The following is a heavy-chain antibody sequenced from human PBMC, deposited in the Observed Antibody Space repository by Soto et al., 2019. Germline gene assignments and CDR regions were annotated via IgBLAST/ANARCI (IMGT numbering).Heavy chain of an antibody. CDR1: GYTFTAHA. J-gene: IGHJ6*02. CDR3: ARTFYSGSYIGYYYYGMDV. D-gene: IGHD1-26*01. V-gene: IGHV1-69*01. CDR2: IIPIFGTA. Sequence: SVKVSCKASGYTFTAHAMHWVRQAPGQGLEWMGGIIPIFGTANYAQKFQGRVTITADESTSTAYMELSSLRSEDTAVYYRARTFYSGSYIGYYYYGMDVWGQGTTVTVSS.